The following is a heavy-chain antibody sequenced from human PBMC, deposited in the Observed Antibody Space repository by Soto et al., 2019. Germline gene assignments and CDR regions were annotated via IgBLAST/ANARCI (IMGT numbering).Heavy chain of an antibody. D-gene: IGHD5-12*01. CDR1: GFTFAVYA. V-gene: IGHV3-49*04. CDR3: TRASSGYDLYYGMDV. Sequence: GGSLRLSCTASGFTFAVYAMSWVRQAPGKGLEWVAFLRSKTYGGTTEYAASVKGRFTISRDDSKSIAYLQMNRLRSEDTAVYYCTRASSGYDLYYGMDVWGQGTTVTVSS. CDR2: LRSKTYGGTT. J-gene: IGHJ6*02.